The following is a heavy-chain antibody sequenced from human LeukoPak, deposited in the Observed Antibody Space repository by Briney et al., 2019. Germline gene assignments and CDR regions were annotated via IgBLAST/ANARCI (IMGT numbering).Heavy chain of an antibody. V-gene: IGHV1-18*01. J-gene: IGHJ4*02. CDR2: ISANSGST. CDR3: ARDVNYAFDY. CDR1: GYSFTRNG. D-gene: IGHD3-16*01. Sequence: ASVKVSCKPSGYSFTRNGISWVRQAPGQGLEWMAWISANSGSTNYAQNFQDRVTLTTDTSTSTAYMELRSLRSDDTAVYYCARDVNYAFDYWGQGTLVTVSS.